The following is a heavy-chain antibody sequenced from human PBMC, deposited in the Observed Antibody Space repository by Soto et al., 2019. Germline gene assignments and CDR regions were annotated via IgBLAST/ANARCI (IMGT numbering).Heavy chain of an antibody. CDR3: ARGVGSGTYYNQYNWFDP. CDR2: MNPNSGNT. D-gene: IGHD3-10*01. V-gene: IGHV1-8*01. CDR1: GYTFTSYD. Sequence: ASEKVRCKDSGYTFTSYDINWVRQATGQGFEYLGWMNPNSGNTGYVKKFQGRVTMTRDTCMSTAYMELSSLRSEDTAVYYCARGVGSGTYYNQYNWFDPWGQGTLVTVSS. J-gene: IGHJ5*02.